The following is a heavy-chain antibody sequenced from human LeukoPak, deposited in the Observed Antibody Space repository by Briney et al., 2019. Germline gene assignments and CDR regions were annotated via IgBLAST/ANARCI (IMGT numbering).Heavy chain of an antibody. Sequence: AMSXVRQAPGKXLGWVSAITARGGNTYYADSVEGRFTISRDNSKNTLYLQMNSLRAEDTAVYYCAKDHSPTYWGQGTLATVSS. CDR3: AKDHSPTY. D-gene: IGHD1-1*01. V-gene: IGHV3-23*01. CDR2: ITARGGNT. CDR1: A. J-gene: IGHJ4*02.